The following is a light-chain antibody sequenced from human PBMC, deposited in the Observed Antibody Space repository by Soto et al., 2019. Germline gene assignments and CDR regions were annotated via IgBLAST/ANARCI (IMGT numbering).Light chain of an antibody. V-gene: IGKV1-27*01. Sequence: DIQMTQSPSSLSASIGDRVTITCRASQGISNYLAWYQEKPGKAPELLIYHASTLQSGVPSRFSGSGSGTDFTLTISSLQPEDVATYYCPNYNNFLFTFGPGTKVDIK. CDR3: PNYNNFLFT. CDR2: HAS. CDR1: QGISNY. J-gene: IGKJ3*01.